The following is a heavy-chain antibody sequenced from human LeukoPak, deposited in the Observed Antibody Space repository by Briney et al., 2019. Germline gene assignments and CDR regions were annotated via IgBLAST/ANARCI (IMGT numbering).Heavy chain of an antibody. V-gene: IGHV3-21*01. D-gene: IGHD4/OR15-4a*01. Sequence: PGGSLRLSCAASGFAFSSSTMNWVRRAPGKGLEWVSSISRNSDYIYYVDSVKGRFTISRDNAKNSLYLQMNSLRAEDTAVYFCVRIPNSANFPNWFDPWGQGTLVTVSS. CDR3: VRIPNSANFPNWFDP. CDR2: ISRNSDYI. CDR1: GFAFSSST. J-gene: IGHJ5*02.